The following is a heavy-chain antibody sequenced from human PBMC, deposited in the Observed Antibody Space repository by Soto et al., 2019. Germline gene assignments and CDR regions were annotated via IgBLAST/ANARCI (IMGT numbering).Heavy chain of an antibody. CDR3: ARSREFDY. V-gene: IGHV4-30-2*01. Sequence: SETLSLTCGVSGGSLSGATYSWNWIRQPPGKGLEWIGYIFPSGTTYYNPSLKSRVTISIDVSKNRFSLSLRSLTAADTAVYYCARSREFDYWSQGTLVTVSS. J-gene: IGHJ4*02. CDR2: IFPSGTT. CDR1: GGSLSGATYS.